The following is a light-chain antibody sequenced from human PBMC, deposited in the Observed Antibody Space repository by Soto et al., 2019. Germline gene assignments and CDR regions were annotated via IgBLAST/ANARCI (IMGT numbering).Light chain of an antibody. J-gene: IGKJ1*01. CDR2: AAS. V-gene: IGKV1-39*01. Sequence: IPMTQSPSSPSASVGDRVSINSRATQSISIYLNWYHQKPGRAPKLLISAASSLQSGVPSRFSGSGSGTDFTLTISSLQPEDFATYYCQQSFSIPSWTFGQGTKVDIK. CDR3: QQSFSIPSWT. CDR1: QSISIY.